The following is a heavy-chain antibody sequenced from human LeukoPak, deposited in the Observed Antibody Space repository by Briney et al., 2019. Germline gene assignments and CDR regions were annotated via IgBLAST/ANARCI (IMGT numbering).Heavy chain of an antibody. J-gene: IGHJ4*02. CDR2: ISGSGGST. CDR1: GFTLSSYA. Sequence: PGGSLRLSCAASGFTLSSYAMSWVRQAPGKGLEWVSAISGSGGSTYYADSVKGRFTISRDNSKNTLYLQMNSLRAEDTAVYYCARVYGDHGYYFDYWGQGTLVTVSS. V-gene: IGHV3-23*01. CDR3: ARVYGDHGYYFDY. D-gene: IGHD4-17*01.